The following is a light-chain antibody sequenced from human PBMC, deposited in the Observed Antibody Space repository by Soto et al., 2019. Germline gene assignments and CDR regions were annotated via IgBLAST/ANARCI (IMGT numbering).Light chain of an antibody. J-gene: IGKJ4*01. CDR2: DAS. Sequence: DIQMTQSPSSLSASVGDRVTISCQANQDIGNFLNWYQQKPGKAPKLLIYDASNLEAGVPSRFSGSGSGTHFAFTISSLQPEDIATYYCQQCANLPLTFGGGTKVEI. V-gene: IGKV1-33*01. CDR3: QQCANLPLT. CDR1: QDIGNF.